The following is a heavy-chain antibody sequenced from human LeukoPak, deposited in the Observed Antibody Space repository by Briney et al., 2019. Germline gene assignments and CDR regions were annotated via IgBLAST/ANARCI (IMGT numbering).Heavy chain of an antibody. CDR2: ISSSGGTT. D-gene: IGHD5-24*01. J-gene: IGHJ4*02. CDR1: GFTFSDYY. CDR3: ANEIEMATIW. Sequence: GGSLRLSCTASGFTFSDYYMSWIRQAPGKGLEWISYISSSGGTTYYADSVKGRFTISRDNAKNSLYLQMNSLRAEDTAVYYCANEIEMATIWWGQGILVTVSS. V-gene: IGHV3-11*01.